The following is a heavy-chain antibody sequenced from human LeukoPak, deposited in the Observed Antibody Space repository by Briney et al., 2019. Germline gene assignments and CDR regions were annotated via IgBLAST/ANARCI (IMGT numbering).Heavy chain of an antibody. CDR1: GYTFTAYY. J-gene: IGHJ4*02. CDR3: ARDSPGYYDSSGPFDY. Sequence: ASVKVSCKASGYTFTAYYIHWVRQAPGQGLEWMGWINPDSGGTNYAQKFQGRVTMTRDTSISTAFMELSRLRSDDTAVYYCARDSPGYYDSSGPFDYWGQGTLVTVSS. D-gene: IGHD3-22*01. V-gene: IGHV1-2*02. CDR2: INPDSGGT.